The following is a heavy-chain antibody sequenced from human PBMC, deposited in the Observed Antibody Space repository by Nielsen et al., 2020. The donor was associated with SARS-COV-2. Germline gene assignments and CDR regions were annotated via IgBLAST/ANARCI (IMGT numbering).Heavy chain of an antibody. CDR2: ISHSGST. CDR3: ARGSSDYMDV. Sequence: SETLSLTCTVSGGSISSGGYYWNYIRQSPGKGLEWIGQISHSGSTNYNPSLRSRAFISFPTSANQFSLRLSAVTAADTAVYYCARGSSDYMDVWGKGTTVTVSS. V-gene: IGHV4-39*07. CDR1: GGSISSGGYY. J-gene: IGHJ6*03.